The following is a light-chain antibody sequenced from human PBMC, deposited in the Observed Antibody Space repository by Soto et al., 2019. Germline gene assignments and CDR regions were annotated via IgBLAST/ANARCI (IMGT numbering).Light chain of an antibody. CDR3: QTWVTGIVV. CDR1: SGHSSYA. CDR2: LNSDGSH. Sequence: QLVLTQSPSASTSLGASVKLTCTLSSGHSSYAIAWHQQQPEKGPRYLMKLNSDGSHSKGDGIPDRFSGSSSGAERYLTISSLQSEDQADYYCQTWVTGIVVFGGGTKVTFL. J-gene: IGLJ2*01. V-gene: IGLV4-69*01.